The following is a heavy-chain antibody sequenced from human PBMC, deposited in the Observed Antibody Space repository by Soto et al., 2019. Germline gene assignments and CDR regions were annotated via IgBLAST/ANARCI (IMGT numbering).Heavy chain of an antibody. CDR2: IDHSDSYT. V-gene: IGHV5-10-1*01. J-gene: IGHJ4*02. Sequence: GESLKISCKGSGYSFTSYWISWVRQMPGKGLEWMGRIDHSDSYTNYSPSFQGHVTISADKSISTAYLQWSSLKASDTAMYYCARQPSGDYGFDYWGQGTLVTVSS. D-gene: IGHD4-17*01. CDR1: GYSFTSYW. CDR3: ARQPSGDYGFDY.